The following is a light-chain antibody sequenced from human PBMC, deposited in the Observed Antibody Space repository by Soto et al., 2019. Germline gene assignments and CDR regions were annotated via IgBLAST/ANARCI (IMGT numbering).Light chain of an antibody. J-gene: IGKJ4*01. Sequence: EIVMTQSPATLSVSPGERATLSCRASQSVNSNLAWYQQKSGQAPRLLIYGASTRATGTPARFSGSGSGTEFTLTISSLQSEDFAVYYCQQYNNWPLTFGGGTKVEIK. CDR1: QSVNSN. CDR2: GAS. CDR3: QQYNNWPLT. V-gene: IGKV3-15*01.